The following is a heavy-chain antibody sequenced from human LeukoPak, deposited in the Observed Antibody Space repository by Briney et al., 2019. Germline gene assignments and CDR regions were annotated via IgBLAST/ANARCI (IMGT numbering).Heavy chain of an antibody. Sequence: GASVKVSCKASGYTFTSYGISWVRQAPGQGLEWMGRIIPILDIANYAQKFQGRVTITADKSTSTAYMELSSLRSEDTAVYYCARGRDGYNSVYWGQGTLVTVSS. CDR1: GYTFTSYG. CDR2: IIPILDIA. CDR3: ARGRDGYNSVY. D-gene: IGHD5-12*01. V-gene: IGHV1-69*04. J-gene: IGHJ4*02.